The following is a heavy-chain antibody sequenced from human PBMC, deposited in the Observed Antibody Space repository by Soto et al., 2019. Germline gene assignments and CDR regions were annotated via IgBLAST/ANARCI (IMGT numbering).Heavy chain of an antibody. D-gene: IGHD3-10*01. CDR1: GFTVSSTY. Sequence: GGSLRLSCAASGFTVSSTYMSWGRQAPGKGLEWVSIIFISGESFYADSVKGRFTISRDSSDNTVYLQMNSLKAEDTAVYYCARGGIGMVRTFDHWGQGTLVTSSS. CDR3: ARGGIGMVRTFDH. V-gene: IGHV3-53*01. CDR2: IFISGES. J-gene: IGHJ4*02.